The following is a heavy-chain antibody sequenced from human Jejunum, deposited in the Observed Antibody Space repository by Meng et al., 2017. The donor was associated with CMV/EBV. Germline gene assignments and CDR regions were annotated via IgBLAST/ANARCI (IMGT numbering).Heavy chain of an antibody. CDR2: ISSSGSPI. V-gene: IGHV3-48*03. CDR3: ATDRFFEDDGSGAYFHDY. J-gene: IGHJ4*02. Sequence: FSRNDMNWVRQAPGKGLEWVSYISSSGSPIYYADSVKGRFTISRDNAKKSLYLQMNSLRAEDSAVYYCATDRFFEDDGSGAYFHDYWGQGTVVTVSS. D-gene: IGHD3-10*01. CDR1: FSRND.